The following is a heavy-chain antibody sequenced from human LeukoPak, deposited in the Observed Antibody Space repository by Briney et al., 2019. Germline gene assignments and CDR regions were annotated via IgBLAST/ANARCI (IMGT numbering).Heavy chain of an antibody. V-gene: IGHV4-59*01. CDR1: GGSISSYY. J-gene: IGHJ5*02. D-gene: IGHD2-15*01. CDR2: IYYSGST. CDR3: AREGYCSGGSCHNWFDP. Sequence: SETLSLTCTVSGGSISSYYWSWIRQPPGKGLEWVGYIYYSGSTNYNPSLKSRVTISVDTSKNQFSLKLSSVTAADTAVYYCAREGYCSGGSCHNWFDPWGQGTLVTVPS.